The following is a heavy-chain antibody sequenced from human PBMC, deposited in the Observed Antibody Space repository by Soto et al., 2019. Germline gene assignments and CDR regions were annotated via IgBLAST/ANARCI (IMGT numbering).Heavy chain of an antibody. V-gene: IGHV3-73*01. Sequence: QPGGSRRLSWAASGFTFSGSAMHWGRQASGKGLEWVGRIRSKANSYATAYAASVKGRFTISRDDSKNTAYLQMNSLKTEDTAVYYCTRLDGPKDYWGQGTLVTVSS. CDR1: GFTFSGSA. CDR3: TRLDGPKDY. CDR2: IRSKANSYAT. J-gene: IGHJ4*02.